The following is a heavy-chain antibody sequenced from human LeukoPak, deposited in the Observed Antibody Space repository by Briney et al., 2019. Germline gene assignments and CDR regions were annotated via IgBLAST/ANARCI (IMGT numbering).Heavy chain of an antibody. CDR3: ARVRGGKITIFGAGEATGWFDP. V-gene: IGHV1-69*13. CDR1: GGTFSSYA. CDR2: LIPIFGTA. D-gene: IGHD3-3*01. J-gene: IGHJ5*02. Sequence: SVKVSCKASGGTFSSYAISWVRQAPGQGLEWMGGLIPIFGTANYAQKFQGRVTITADESTSTAYMELSSLRSEDTAVYYCARVRGGKITIFGAGEATGWFDPWGQGTLVTVSS.